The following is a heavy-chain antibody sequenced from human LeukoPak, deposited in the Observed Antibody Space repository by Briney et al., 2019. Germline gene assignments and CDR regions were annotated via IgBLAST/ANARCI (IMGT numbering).Heavy chain of an antibody. V-gene: IGHV4-59*08. D-gene: IGHD1-26*01. Sequence: SETLSLTCTVSGGSISSYYWSWIRQPPGKGLEWIGYIYYSGSTNYNPSLKSRVTISVDTSKNQFSLKLSSVTAADTAVYYCARLARWENAFDIWGQGTMVTVSS. CDR1: GGSISSYY. J-gene: IGHJ3*02. CDR3: ARLARWENAFDI. CDR2: IYYSGST.